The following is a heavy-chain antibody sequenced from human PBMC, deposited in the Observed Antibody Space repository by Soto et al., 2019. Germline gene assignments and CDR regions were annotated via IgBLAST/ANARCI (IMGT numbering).Heavy chain of an antibody. V-gene: IGHV5-51*01. J-gene: IGHJ3*02. Sequence: GESLKISCKGSGYSFTSYWIGWVRQMPGKGLEWMGIIYPGDSDTRYSPSFQGQVTISADKPISTAYLQWSSLKASDTAMYYCARHPLVTPYAFDIWGQGTMVTVSS. CDR2: IYPGDSDT. CDR3: ARHPLVTPYAFDI. D-gene: IGHD2-21*02. CDR1: GYSFTSYW.